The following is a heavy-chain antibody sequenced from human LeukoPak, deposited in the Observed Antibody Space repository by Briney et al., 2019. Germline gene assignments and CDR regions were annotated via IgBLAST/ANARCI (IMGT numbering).Heavy chain of an antibody. J-gene: IGHJ6*02. Sequence: GGSLRLSCVASGFIVNDHAMHWVRQTPGKGLEWVAGVFWNGVDKGYADSVKGRFTISRDNAKNSLYLQMDSLRAEDTAVYYCARGSGSSYYYYYYGMDVWGQGTTVTVSS. CDR1: GFIVNDHA. D-gene: IGHD1-26*01. CDR2: VFWNGVDK. CDR3: ARGSGSSYYYYYYGMDV. V-gene: IGHV3-9*01.